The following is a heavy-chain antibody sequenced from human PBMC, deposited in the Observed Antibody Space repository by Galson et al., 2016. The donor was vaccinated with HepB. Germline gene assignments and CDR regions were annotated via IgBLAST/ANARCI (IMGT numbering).Heavy chain of an antibody. CDR3: AGGVVAATNWFDP. Sequence: LSLTCGVHGGSFNAYYWSWIRQPPGKGLEWIGEVNHSGYTRYNPSLKSRVTISVDTSKNQFSLNLTSMTAADTAVYYCAGGVVAATNWFDPWGQGTLVTVSS. V-gene: IGHV4-34*01. D-gene: IGHD2-15*01. J-gene: IGHJ5*02. CDR2: VNHSGYT. CDR1: GGSFNAYY.